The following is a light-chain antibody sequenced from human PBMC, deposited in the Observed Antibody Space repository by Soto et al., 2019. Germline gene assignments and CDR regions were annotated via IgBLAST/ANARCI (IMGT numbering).Light chain of an antibody. J-gene: IGKJ3*01. CDR3: QQYGRSPFT. CDR1: QSVSSSY. CDR2: GAS. Sequence: MVLTQSPGTLSLSPGERATLSCRASQSVSSSYLAWYQQKPGQAPRLLIYGASSRATGIPCRFSGSGSGTDFPLAISRLEPEDFAVYYCQQYGRSPFTFGPGTKVDIK. V-gene: IGKV3-20*01.